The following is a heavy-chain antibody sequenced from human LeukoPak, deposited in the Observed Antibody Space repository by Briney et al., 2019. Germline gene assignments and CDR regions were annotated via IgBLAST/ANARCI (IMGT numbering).Heavy chain of an antibody. D-gene: IGHD1-26*01. CDR3: TRTQWELTLRPLGDAFDI. V-gene: IGHV4-34*01. Sequence: SETLSLTCAVYGGSFSGYYWSWIRQPPGKGLEWIGEINHSGSTNYNPSLKSRVTISVDTSKNQFSLKLSSVTAADTAVYYCTRTQWELTLRPLGDAFDIWGQGTMVTVSS. J-gene: IGHJ3*02. CDR1: GGSFSGYY. CDR2: INHSGST.